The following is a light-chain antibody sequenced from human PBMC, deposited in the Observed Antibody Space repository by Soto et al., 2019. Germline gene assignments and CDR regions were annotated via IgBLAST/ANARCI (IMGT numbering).Light chain of an antibody. CDR3: LQYDNLPYT. V-gene: IGKV1-33*01. Sequence: DIQMPQSPSSLSASVGDRVTITCQASQAISNYLNWYQHIPGKAPKLLIYDASNLETGVPSRFSGSGSGTDFTFTISSMQPEDIATYYCLQYDNLPYTFGQGTKLDI. CDR1: QAISNY. CDR2: DAS. J-gene: IGKJ2*01.